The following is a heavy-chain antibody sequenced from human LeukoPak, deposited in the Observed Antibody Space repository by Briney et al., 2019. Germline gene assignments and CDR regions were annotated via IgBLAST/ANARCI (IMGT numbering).Heavy chain of an antibody. Sequence: GGSLRLSCAASGFTFSNSWMHWVCQAPEKGQEGVADIKCDGSEKCYVDTVKGRLTISRDNAKNSLYLQVNSLRAEDMTVYYCVRGVGSSTSCYVRAFDIWGQGTMVTVSS. CDR2: IKCDGSEK. V-gene: IGHV3-52*01. J-gene: IGHJ3*02. CDR1: GFTFSNSW. CDR3: VRGVGSSTSCYVRAFDI. D-gene: IGHD2-2*01.